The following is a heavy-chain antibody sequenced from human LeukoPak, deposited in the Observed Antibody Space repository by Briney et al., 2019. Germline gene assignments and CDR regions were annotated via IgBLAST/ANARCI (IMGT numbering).Heavy chain of an antibody. CDR1: GYTFTSYY. D-gene: IGHD4-23*01. CDR2: INPSGGST. Sequence: ASVKVSCKASGYTFTSYYMHWVRQAPGQGLEWMGIINPSGGSTSYAQKFQGRVTMTRDMSTNTVYMELSSLRSEDTAVNYCAGGGYYYYMDVWGKGTTVTVSS. CDR3: AGGGYYYYMDV. J-gene: IGHJ6*03. V-gene: IGHV1-46*01.